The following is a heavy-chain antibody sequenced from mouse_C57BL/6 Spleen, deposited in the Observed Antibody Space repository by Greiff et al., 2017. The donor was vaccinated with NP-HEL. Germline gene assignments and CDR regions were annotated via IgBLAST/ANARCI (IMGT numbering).Heavy chain of an antibody. Sequence: VKLLESGAELVRPGASVTLSCKASGYTFTDYEMHWVKQTPVHGLEWIGAIDPETGGTAYNQKFKGKAILTADKSSSTAYMELRSLTSEDSAVYYCTRERGLDYWGQGTSVTVSS. CDR3: TRERGLDY. V-gene: IGHV1-15*01. CDR2: IDPETGGT. CDR1: GYTFTDYE. J-gene: IGHJ4*01.